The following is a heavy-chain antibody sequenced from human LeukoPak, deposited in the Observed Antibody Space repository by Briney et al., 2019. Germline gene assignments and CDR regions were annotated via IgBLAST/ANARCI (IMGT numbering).Heavy chain of an antibody. CDR1: GGSISGYY. D-gene: IGHD6-13*01. J-gene: IGHJ4*02. V-gene: IGHV4-59*12. CDR3: AREVVAAAEVDY. CDR2: IYYSGST. Sequence: PSETLSLTCTVSGGSISGYYWTWIRQPPGKGLEWIGYIYYSGSTSYNPSLKSRVTISIDTSKSQFYLTLNSVTAADTAAYYCAREVVAAAEVDYWGQGTLVTVSS.